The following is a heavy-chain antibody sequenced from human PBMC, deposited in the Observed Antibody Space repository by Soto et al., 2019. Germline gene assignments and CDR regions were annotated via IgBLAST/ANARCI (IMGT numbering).Heavy chain of an antibody. CDR3: ARVTSTLVDHFDY. CDR1: GFSVRGSY. D-gene: IGHD3-10*01. J-gene: IGHJ4*02. Sequence: GGSLRLSCAASGFSVRGSYMYWVRQAPGKGLEWVSVIYSGGGTDYAAPVKGRFTISSDNSKNMLYLQMNSLRAEDTAMYYCARVTSTLVDHFDYWGQGTPVTVSS. CDR2: IYSGGGT. V-gene: IGHV3-53*01.